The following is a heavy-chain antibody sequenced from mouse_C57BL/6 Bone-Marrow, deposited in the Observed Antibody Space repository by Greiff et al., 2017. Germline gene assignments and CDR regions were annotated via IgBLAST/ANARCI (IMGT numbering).Heavy chain of an antibody. D-gene: IGHD1-1*01. CDR2: ISNGGGST. V-gene: IGHV5-12*01. Sequence: EVQVVESGGGLVQPGGSLKLSCAASGFTFSDYYMYWVRQTPEKRLEWVAYISNGGGSTYYPDTVKGRFTISRDNAKNTLYLQMSRLKSEDTAMYYCARQGDGSSLFDYWGQGTTLTVSS. J-gene: IGHJ2*01. CDR1: GFTFSDYY. CDR3: ARQGDGSSLFDY.